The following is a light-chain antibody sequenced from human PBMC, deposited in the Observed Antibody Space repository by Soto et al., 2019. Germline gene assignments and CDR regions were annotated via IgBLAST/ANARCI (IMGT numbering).Light chain of an antibody. CDR2: EAS. CDR1: STDFVSYNR. CDR3: SLYTSENTYV. V-gene: IGLV2-18*01. Sequence: QSVLTQPPSVSGSPGQSVTISCTGTSTDFVSYNRVSWYQQPPGTAPKLMIYEASNRPSGVPDRFSGSKSGNTASLTISGLQAADEADYYCSLYTSENTYVFGTGTK. J-gene: IGLJ1*01.